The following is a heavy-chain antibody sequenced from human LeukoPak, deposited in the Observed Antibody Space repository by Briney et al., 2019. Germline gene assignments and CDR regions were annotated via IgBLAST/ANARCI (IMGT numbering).Heavy chain of an antibody. V-gene: IGHV4-34*01. Sequence: SETLSLTCTVSGGSISSYYWSWIRQPPGKGLEWIGEINHSGSTNYNPSLKSRVTISVDTSKNQFSLKLSSVTAADTAVYYCARGRGTGTVFFDYWGQGTLLTVSS. CDR2: INHSGST. CDR3: ARGRGTGTVFFDY. J-gene: IGHJ4*02. CDR1: GGSISSYY. D-gene: IGHD1-1*01.